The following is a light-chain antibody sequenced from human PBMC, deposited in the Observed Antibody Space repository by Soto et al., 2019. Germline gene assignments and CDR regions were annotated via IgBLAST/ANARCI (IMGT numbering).Light chain of an antibody. CDR1: QSVSSTY. CDR3: QQYGGSPYT. V-gene: IGKV3-20*01. Sequence: EIVLTQSPGTLSLSPGERATISCRASQSVSSTYLAWYQQKPGQAPRLLIYGASSRATGIPDRFSGSASGTDFTLTISRLEPEDFAVYYCQQYGGSPYTFGQGTKLEIK. CDR2: GAS. J-gene: IGKJ2*01.